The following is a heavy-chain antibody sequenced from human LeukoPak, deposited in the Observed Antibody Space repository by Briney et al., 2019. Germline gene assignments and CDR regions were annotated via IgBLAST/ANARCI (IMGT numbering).Heavy chain of an antibody. CDR1: GYTFTSNY. CDR3: ARVRKGIAAADP. V-gene: IGHV1-46*01. CDR2: IYPRDGGT. D-gene: IGHD6-13*01. J-gene: IGHJ5*02. Sequence: GASVKVSCKASGYTFTSNYIHWVRQAPGQGLEWMGMIYPRDGGTSYAQKFQGRVTVTRDTSTSTVHMELSGLRSEDTAVYYCARVRKGIAAADPWGQGTLVTVSS.